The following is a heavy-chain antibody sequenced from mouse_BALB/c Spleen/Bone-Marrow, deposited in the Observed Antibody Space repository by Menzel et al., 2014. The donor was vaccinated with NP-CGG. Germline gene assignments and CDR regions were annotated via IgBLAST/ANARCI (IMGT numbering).Heavy chain of an antibody. Sequence: EVKLMESGGGLVQPGGSMKLSCVASGFTFSNYWMNWVRQSPEKGLEWIAEIRLKSYNYATHYAESVKGGFTISRDDSKSSVYLQMNNLRAEDTGIYCCTTGFAYWGQGTLVTVSA. CDR1: GFTFSNYW. CDR3: TTGFAY. CDR2: IRLKSYNYAT. J-gene: IGHJ3*01. V-gene: IGHV6-6*02.